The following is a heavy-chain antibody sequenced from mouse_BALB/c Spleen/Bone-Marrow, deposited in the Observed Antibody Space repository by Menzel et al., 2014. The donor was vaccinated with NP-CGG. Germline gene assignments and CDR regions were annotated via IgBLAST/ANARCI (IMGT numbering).Heavy chain of an antibody. CDR2: IWGGGST. CDR3: ARNIHITTWMDY. D-gene: IGHD1-2*01. V-gene: IGHV2-6-4*01. Sequence: QVQLKESGPGLVAPSQSLSITCTVSGFSLSSYSVHWVRQPPGKGLEWLGMIWGGGSTDYNSALKSRLSISKDNSKSQVFLKMNSLQTDDTAMYYCARNIHITTWMDYWGQGTSVTVSS. CDR1: GFSLSSYS. J-gene: IGHJ4*01.